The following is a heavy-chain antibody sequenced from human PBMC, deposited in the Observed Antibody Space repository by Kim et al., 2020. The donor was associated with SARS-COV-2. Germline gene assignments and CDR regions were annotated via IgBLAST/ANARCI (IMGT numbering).Heavy chain of an antibody. V-gene: IGHV4-39*01. CDR3: ASEWLKKRQRSFDP. D-gene: IGHD3-3*01. J-gene: IGHJ5*02. Sequence: SETLSLTCTVSGGSISSSSYYWGWIRQPPGKGLEWIGSIYYSRSTYYNPSLKSRVTISVDTSKNQFSLKLSSVTAADTAVYYCASEWLKKRQRSFDPWGQGTLVTVSS. CDR2: IYYSRST. CDR1: GGSISSSSYY.